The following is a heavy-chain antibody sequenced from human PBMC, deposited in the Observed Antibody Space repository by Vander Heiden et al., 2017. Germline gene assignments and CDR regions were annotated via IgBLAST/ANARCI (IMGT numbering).Heavy chain of an antibody. D-gene: IGHD6-13*01. J-gene: IGHJ5*02. CDR2: FRGGGGST. CDR3: AKGYSSSLNWFDT. Sequence: EVQLLESGGGLEQPGGSLRLSCAASGFTFTNYAMNWVRQAPGKGLEWVSGFRGGGGSTYYADSVKGRFTISRDNSKNTVYLQMNSLRAEDTAVYYCAKGYSSSLNWFDTWGQGTLVTVSS. CDR1: GFTFTNYA. V-gene: IGHV3-23*01.